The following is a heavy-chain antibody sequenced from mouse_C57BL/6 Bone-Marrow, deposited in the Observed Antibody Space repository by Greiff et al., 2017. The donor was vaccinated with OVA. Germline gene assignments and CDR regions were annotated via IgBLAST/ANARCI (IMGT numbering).Heavy chain of an antibody. CDR1: GFTFSSYA. Sequence: EVMLVEPGGGLVKPGGSLKLSCAASGFTFSSYAMSWVRQTPEKRLEWVATISDGGSYTYYPDNVKGRFTISRDNAENNLYLQMSHLKSEDTARYYCARGYFDYWGQGTTLTVSS. J-gene: IGHJ2*01. V-gene: IGHV5-4*03. CDR2: ISDGGSYT. CDR3: ARGYFDY.